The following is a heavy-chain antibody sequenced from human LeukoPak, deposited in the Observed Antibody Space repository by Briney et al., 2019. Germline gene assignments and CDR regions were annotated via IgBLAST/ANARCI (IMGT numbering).Heavy chain of an antibody. V-gene: IGHV3-15*07. CDR3: AGRHCSGGGCYFAGADPFDY. D-gene: IGHD2-15*01. J-gene: IGHJ4*02. CDR2: IKSKTDGGTT. CDR1: GFTFSNAW. Sequence: PGGSLRLSCAASGFTFSNAWMNWVRQAPGKGLEWVGRIKSKTDGGTTDYAAPVKGRFTISRDDSKNTLYLQMNSLKTEDTAVYFCAGRHCSGGGCYFAGADPFDYWGQGTLVTVSS.